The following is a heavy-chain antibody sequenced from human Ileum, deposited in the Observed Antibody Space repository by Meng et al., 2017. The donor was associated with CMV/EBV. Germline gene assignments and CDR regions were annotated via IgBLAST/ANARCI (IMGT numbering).Heavy chain of an antibody. CDR2: VSGSSITT. V-gene: IGHV3-23*01. CDR1: GFPFRSYA. CDR3: VKDHKD. Sequence: EGQLLESGGDLVQRGGSLRLSGVGSGFPFRSYALSWVRQAPGKGLEWVSTVSGSSITTYYADSVKGRFTISRDNYNDILSLEMNSLRVEDTALYYCVKDHKDWGHGTLVTVSS. J-gene: IGHJ4*01.